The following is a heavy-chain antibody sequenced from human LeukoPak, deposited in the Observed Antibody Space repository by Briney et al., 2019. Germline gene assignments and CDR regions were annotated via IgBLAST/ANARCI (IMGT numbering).Heavy chain of an antibody. V-gene: IGHV3-30*18. D-gene: IGHD3-10*01. CDR2: ISYDGSNK. CDR1: GCTFISYV. J-gene: IGHJ4*02. Sequence: PGRALRLSCLACGCTFISYVMHWVGQAAGKGLAWVAVISYDGSNKYYADSVKGRFTISRDNSKNTLYLQMNSLRAEDTAVYYCAKDVDPFGSGSYVEGFNYWGQGTLVTVSS. CDR3: AKDVDPFGSGSYVEGFNY.